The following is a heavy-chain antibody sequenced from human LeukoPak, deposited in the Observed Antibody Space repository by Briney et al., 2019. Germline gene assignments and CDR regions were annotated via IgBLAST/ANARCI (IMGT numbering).Heavy chain of an antibody. Sequence: SETLSLTCSVSGGSIRSYYWSWIRQPPGKGLEWIGYIYYSGSTNYNPSLKSRVTISVDTSKNQFSLKLSSVTAADTAVYYCARHKQKWGFDYWGQGTLVTVSS. V-gene: IGHV4-59*08. J-gene: IGHJ4*02. D-gene: IGHD3-16*01. CDR2: IYYSGST. CDR1: GGSIRSYY. CDR3: ARHKQKWGFDY.